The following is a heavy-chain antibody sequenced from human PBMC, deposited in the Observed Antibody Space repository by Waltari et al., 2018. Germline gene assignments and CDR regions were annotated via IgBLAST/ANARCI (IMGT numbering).Heavy chain of an antibody. CDR2: FIPIFGIA. CDR3: AWGGALHLGELSLNY. CDR1: GGTFSSYA. D-gene: IGHD3-16*02. V-gene: IGHV1-69*10. Sequence: QVQLVQSGAGVKKPGSSVKVSCKASGGTFSSYAISWVRQATVQGREWVGGFIPIFGIANYAPKSQGSVTITANKSTRKAYMELSSLGSEDTAVYYCAWGGALHLGELSLNYWGQGTLVTVSS. J-gene: IGHJ4*02.